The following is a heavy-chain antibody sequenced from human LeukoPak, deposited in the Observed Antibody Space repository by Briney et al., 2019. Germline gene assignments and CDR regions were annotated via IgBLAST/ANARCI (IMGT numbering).Heavy chain of an antibody. D-gene: IGHD2-2*01. CDR1: GGSISSYY. V-gene: IGHV4-59*01. CDR2: IYYSGST. J-gene: IGHJ3*02. CDR3: ARSSPRYCSSTSCYAHPGAFDI. Sequence: SETLSLTCTVSGGSISSYYWSWIRQPPGKGLEWIGYIYYSGSTNYNPSLKSRVTISVDTSKNQFSLKLSSVTAADTAVYYCARSSPRYCSSTSCYAHPGAFDIWGQGTMVTVSS.